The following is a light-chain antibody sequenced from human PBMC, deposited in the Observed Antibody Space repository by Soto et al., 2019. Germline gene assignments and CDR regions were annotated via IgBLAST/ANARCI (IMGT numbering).Light chain of an antibody. CDR2: GAS. J-gene: IGKJ4*01. Sequence: DIQMTQSPSSVSASVGDRVTITCRASQGISNWLAWYQQEPGKAPKLLIFGASNLPSGVPSRFSGSYSGTDFTLTIISLQPEDFATYYCQQANSFPLTCGGGTKVEIK. CDR1: QGISNW. CDR3: QQANSFPLT. V-gene: IGKV1-12*01.